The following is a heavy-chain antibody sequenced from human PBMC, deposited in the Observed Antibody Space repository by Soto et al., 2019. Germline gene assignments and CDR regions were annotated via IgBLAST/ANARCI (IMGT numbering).Heavy chain of an antibody. CDR2: IHYSGST. CDR1: GGSISSNIYY. J-gene: IGHJ4*02. V-gene: IGHV4-39*01. D-gene: IGHD3-10*02. Sequence: SETLSLTCTVSGGSISSNIYYWGWIRQPPGKGLEWIGNIHYSGSTYYDSSLKSRVTISVDTSKNQFSLNLSSVTAADTGVYFCARSLGPQVTGYVDSEYRWTIDQWGQGTLVTVSS. CDR3: ARSLGPQVTGYVDSEYRWTIDQ.